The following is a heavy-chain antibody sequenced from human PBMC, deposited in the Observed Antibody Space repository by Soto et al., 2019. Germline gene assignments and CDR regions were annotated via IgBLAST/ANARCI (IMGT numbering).Heavy chain of an antibody. CDR1: GFTFSSYA. CDR2: ISGSGGST. J-gene: IGHJ4*02. D-gene: IGHD4-17*01. CDR3: AKVYGEYDYFDY. Sequence: GGSLRLSCAASGFTFSSYAMSCVRQAPGKGLEWVSAISGSGGSTYYADSVKGRFTISRDNSKNTLYLQMNSLRAEDTAVYYSAKVYGEYDYFDYWGQGTLVTVSS. V-gene: IGHV3-23*01.